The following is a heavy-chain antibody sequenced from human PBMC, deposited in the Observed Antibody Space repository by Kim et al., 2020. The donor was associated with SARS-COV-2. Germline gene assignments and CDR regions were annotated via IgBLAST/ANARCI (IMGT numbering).Heavy chain of an antibody. CDR3: TTDDERIGGLCDGDICYPASL. V-gene: IGHV3-15*01. D-gene: IGHD2-15*01. CDR1: GFTFTRVW. CDR2: LRSRVDGGTA. J-gene: IGHJ4*02. Sequence: GGSLRLSCAASGFTFTRVWLSWVRQAPGKGLEWVGRLRSRVDGGTADYAAPVKGRFTISRDDSKDTLYLQMNGLTTEDTAVYYCTTDDERIGGLCDGDICYPASLWGQGTLVTVSS.